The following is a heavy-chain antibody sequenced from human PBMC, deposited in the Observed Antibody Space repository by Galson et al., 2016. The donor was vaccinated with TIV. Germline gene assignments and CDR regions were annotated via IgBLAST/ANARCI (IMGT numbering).Heavy chain of an antibody. CDR2: ISSSGETT. J-gene: IGHJ2*01. CDR1: GFRFSGYV. V-gene: IGHV3-23*01. Sequence: SLRLSCAASGFRFSGYVMSWVRQAPGSGLEWVSGISSSGETTYYIDSVKGRFTISRDNSKNTLFLQMSSLRVEDTAVYYCARKGSYSSGSNLWGRGTLVSVSS. CDR3: ARKGSYSSGSNL. D-gene: IGHD6-25*01.